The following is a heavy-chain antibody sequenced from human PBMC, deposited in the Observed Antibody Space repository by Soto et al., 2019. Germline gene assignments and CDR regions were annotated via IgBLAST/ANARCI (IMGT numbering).Heavy chain of an antibody. D-gene: IGHD2-15*01. V-gene: IGHV1-69*01. CDR2: SIPVFGPT. CDR3: VRVPSDGSGGRCYVYYGMDV. CDR1: GGTFSSYN. J-gene: IGHJ6*02. Sequence: QVQLVQSGPEETKAGSSVKVSCKASGGTFSSYNINWVRQAPGQGLEWMGGSIPVFGPTTYAQKFQDRAKISADGSTSTAYMEMSTLRSEDTAVYYCVRVPSDGSGGRCYVYYGMDVWGQGTTVTVSS.